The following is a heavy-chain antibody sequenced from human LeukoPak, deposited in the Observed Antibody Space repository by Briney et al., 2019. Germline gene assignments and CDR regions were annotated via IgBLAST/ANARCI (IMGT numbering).Heavy chain of an antibody. Sequence: PSETLSLTCTVSGGSISSGDYYWSWIRQPPGKGLEWIGYIYYSGSTYYNPSLKSRVTISVDTSKNQFSLKLSSVTAADTAVYYCARGRHYYGSGSYYWWGQGTLVTVSS. J-gene: IGHJ4*02. D-gene: IGHD3-10*01. CDR1: GGSISSGDYY. CDR3: ARGRHYYGSGSYYW. V-gene: IGHV4-30-4*08. CDR2: IYYSGST.